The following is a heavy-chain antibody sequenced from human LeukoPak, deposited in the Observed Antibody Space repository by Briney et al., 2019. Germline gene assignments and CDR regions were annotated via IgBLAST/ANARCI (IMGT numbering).Heavy chain of an antibody. CDR3: ARASLLSAAGLLDV. CDR1: GYTFTSYG. J-gene: IGHJ6*04. D-gene: IGHD6-13*01. Sequence: ASVKVSCKASGYTFTSYGISWVRQAPGQGLEWMGWISAYNGNTNYAQKLQGRVTMTTDTSTSTAYMELRCLRSDDTAVYYCARASLLSAAGLLDVWGKGTTVTVSS. V-gene: IGHV1-18*04. CDR2: ISAYNGNT.